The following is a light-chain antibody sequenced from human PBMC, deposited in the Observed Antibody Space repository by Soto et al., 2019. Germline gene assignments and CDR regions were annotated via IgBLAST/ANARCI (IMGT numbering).Light chain of an antibody. J-gene: IGLJ1*01. CDR3: SSYTSSSSYV. V-gene: IGLV2-14*01. CDR2: DVS. Sequence: SALTKPASVNGSHGQSSTISRNRTSSDVGGYNYVSWYQQHPGKAPKLMIYDVSNRPSGVSNRFSGSKSGNTASLTISGLQAEDEADYYCSSYTSSSSYVFGTGTKVTVL. CDR1: SSDVGGYNY.